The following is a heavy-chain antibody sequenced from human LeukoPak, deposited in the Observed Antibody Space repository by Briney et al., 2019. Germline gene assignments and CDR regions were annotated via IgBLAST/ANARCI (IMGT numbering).Heavy chain of an antibody. J-gene: IGHJ6*03. CDR3: ARADIVVVPADYYYYYYMDV. V-gene: IGHV3-74*01. Sequence: GGSLRLSCAASGFTFSSYWMHWVRQAPGKGLVWVSRINSDGSSTSYVDSVKGRFTISRDNAKNTLYLQMNSLRAEDTAVYYCARADIVVVPADYYYYYYMDVWGKGTTVTVSS. CDR1: GFTFSSYW. CDR2: INSDGSST. D-gene: IGHD2-2*01.